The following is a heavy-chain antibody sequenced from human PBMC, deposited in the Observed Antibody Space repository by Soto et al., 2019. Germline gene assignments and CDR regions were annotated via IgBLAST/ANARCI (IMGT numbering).Heavy chain of an antibody. CDR2: ISSSGSTI. CDR3: ARDQGYYDFWSGYYPLGV. V-gene: IGHV3-11*01. Sequence: GGSLRLSCAASGFTFSDYYMSWIRQAPGKGLEWVSYISSSGSTIYYADSVKGRFTISRDNAKNSLYLQMNSLRAEDTAVYYCARDQGYYDFWSGYYPLGVWGQGTTVTVSS. D-gene: IGHD3-3*01. J-gene: IGHJ6*02. CDR1: GFTFSDYY.